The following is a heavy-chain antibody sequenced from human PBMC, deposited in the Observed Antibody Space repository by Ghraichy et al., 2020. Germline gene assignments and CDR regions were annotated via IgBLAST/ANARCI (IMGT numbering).Heavy chain of an antibody. J-gene: IGHJ3*02. CDR2: IGSSPSYI. CDR1: GFSSIHYY. CDR3: ARDLLIPSHDAFDM. V-gene: IGHV3-21*01. Sequence: LSLTCAAAGFSSIHYYMNWVRQAPGTGLEWVSSIGSSPSYIYYADSVKGRFTLSRDDAKNSLYLQMNSLRAEDTAVYYCARDLLIPSHDAFDMWCQGTMVTGSS.